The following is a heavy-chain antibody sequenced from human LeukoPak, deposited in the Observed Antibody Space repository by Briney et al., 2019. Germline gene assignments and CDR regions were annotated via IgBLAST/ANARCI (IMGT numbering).Heavy chain of an antibody. Sequence: PSVTLSLTCTVSGGSISSYYWSWIRQPAGKGLEWIGRIYASGSTNYNPSLNSRVTMSVDASKNQFSLKLSSVTAADTAVYYCARDFGSSGWYDYWGQGTLVTVSS. V-gene: IGHV4-4*07. CDR1: GGSISSYY. J-gene: IGHJ4*02. CDR2: IYASGST. D-gene: IGHD6-19*01. CDR3: ARDFGSSGWYDY.